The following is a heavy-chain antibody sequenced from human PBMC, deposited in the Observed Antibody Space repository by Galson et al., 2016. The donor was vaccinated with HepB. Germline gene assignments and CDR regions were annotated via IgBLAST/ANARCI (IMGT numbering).Heavy chain of an antibody. J-gene: IGHJ5*02. CDR2: VSYDGSNE. V-gene: IGHV3-30*04. CDR1: GFPFNSYA. Sequence: SLRLSCAASGFPFNSYAMHWVRQAPGKGLEWLAVVSYDGSNEYYADSVKGRFTISRDNSKNTLFLQLSSLRSEDKAVSYCARVFGDYVYGDWFDPWGQGTLVIVSS. CDR3: ARVFGDYVYGDWFDP. D-gene: IGHD5/OR15-5a*01.